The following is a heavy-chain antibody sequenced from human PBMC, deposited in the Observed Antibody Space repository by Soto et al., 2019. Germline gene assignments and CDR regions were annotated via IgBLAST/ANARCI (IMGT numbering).Heavy chain of an antibody. J-gene: IGHJ4*02. CDR1: GFTFSNYA. V-gene: IGHV3-23*01. CDR3: AKKLTVAGTFDY. D-gene: IGHD6-13*01. Sequence: EVQLLESGGGLVQPGGSLRLSCAASGFTFSNYAMSWVRQAPGKGLEWVSAVSAGGGSAYYADSVKGRFTISRDNSKNTLSLPMDSLRAEDTAIYYCAKKLTVAGTFDYWGQGTLVTVSS. CDR2: VSAGGGSA.